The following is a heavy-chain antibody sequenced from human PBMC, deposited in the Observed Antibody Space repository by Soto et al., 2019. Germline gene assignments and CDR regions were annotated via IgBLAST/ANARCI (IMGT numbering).Heavy chain of an antibody. Sequence: GGSLILSCAASGFTFSNYAMAWVRQAPGKGLEWVSGISGSGSSIYYADSVKGRFTISRDNSKNTLYLQMNSLRAEDKAVYYCAKGGDNCSRKNRFDPWGQGTLVTVSS. J-gene: IGHJ5*02. CDR1: GFTFSNYA. D-gene: IGHD3-16*01. CDR2: ISGSGSSI. V-gene: IGHV3-23*01. CDR3: AKGGDNCSRKNRFDP.